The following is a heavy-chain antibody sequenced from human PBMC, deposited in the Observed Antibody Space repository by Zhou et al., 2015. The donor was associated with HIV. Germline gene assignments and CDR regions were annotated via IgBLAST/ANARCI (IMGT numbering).Heavy chain of an antibody. CDR3: ATGNHDYYDSSGYYYMLNY. J-gene: IGHJ4*02. V-gene: IGHV1-69*12. D-gene: IGHD3-22*01. CDR1: GGTFSSYA. CDR2: IIPIFGTA. Sequence: QVQLVQSGAEVKKPGSSVKVSCKASGGTFSSYAISWVRQAPGQGLEWMGGIIPIFGTANYAQKFQGRVTITADESTSTAYMELSSLRSEDTAVYYCATGNHDYYDSSGYYYMLNYWGQGTLVTVSS.